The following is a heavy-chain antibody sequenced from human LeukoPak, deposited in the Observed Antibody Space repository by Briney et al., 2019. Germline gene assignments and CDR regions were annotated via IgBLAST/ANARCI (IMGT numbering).Heavy chain of an antibody. CDR1: GYSFSNYW. V-gene: IGHV5-51*01. CDR3: ARQPLVRDCGGDCEFDY. D-gene: IGHD2-21*02. J-gene: IGHJ4*02. CDR2: IYPGDSNT. Sequence: GESLKISCKGSGYSFSNYWIGWVRQMPGKGLEWTGIIYPGDSNTRYSPSFQGQVTISADKSISTAYLQWTSLKASDTAIYYCARQPLVRDCGGDCEFDYWGQGTRVSVSS.